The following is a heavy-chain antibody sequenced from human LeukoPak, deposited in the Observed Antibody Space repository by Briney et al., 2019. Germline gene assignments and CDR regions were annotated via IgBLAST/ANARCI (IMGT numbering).Heavy chain of an antibody. CDR3: AKVRVVGDYNWFFDL. D-gene: IGHD4-17*01. J-gene: IGHJ2*01. Sequence: GGSLRLSRAASGFTLSSFAMSWVRQAPGKGLEWVSAIVGSGASTYYADSVKGRFTISRDNSKNTLHLQMNSLRAEDTAIYHCAKVRVVGDYNWFFDLWGRGTLVTVSS. CDR1: GFTLSSFA. CDR2: IVGSGAST. V-gene: IGHV3-23*01.